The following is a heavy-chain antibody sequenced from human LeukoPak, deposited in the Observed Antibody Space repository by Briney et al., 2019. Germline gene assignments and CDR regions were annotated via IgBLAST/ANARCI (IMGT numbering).Heavy chain of an antibody. J-gene: IGHJ4*02. CDR1: GFTFSSYA. V-gene: IGHV3-23*01. D-gene: IGHD3-10*01. Sequence: PGGSLRLSCAASGFTFSSYAMSWVRQAPGKGLEWVSAISGSGGSTYYADSVKGRFTISRDNSKNTLYLQMNSLRAEDTAVYYCANLVRGVIKALDGYWGQGTLVTVSS. CDR3: ANLVRGVIKALDGY. CDR2: ISGSGGST.